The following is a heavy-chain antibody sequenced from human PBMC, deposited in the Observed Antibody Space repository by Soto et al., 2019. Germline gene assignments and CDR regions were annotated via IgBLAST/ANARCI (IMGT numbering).Heavy chain of an antibody. Sequence: SETLSLTCAVYGGSFSGYYWTWIRQPPGTGLEWIGEINHSGSTNYNPSLKSRVTISVDTSKNSLYLQMNSLRDEDTAVYYCARELYYYDSRGNWFDPWGQGTLVTVSS. D-gene: IGHD3-22*01. CDR1: GGSFSGYY. CDR3: ARELYYYDSRGNWFDP. V-gene: IGHV4-34*01. CDR2: INHSGST. J-gene: IGHJ5*02.